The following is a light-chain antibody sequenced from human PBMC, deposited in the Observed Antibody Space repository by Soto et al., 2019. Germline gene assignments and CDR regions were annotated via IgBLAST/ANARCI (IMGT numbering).Light chain of an antibody. Sequence: DIQMTQSPSSLSASVGDSVTITCRASQAIRNYLAWYQQKPGKTPKLLIYDASTLHSGIPSRFSGSGSGTDFTLTISSLQPEDVATYYCQNYIRAPYTFGQGTDLEIK. CDR2: DAS. CDR1: QAIRNY. V-gene: IGKV1-27*01. J-gene: IGKJ2*01. CDR3: QNYIRAPYT.